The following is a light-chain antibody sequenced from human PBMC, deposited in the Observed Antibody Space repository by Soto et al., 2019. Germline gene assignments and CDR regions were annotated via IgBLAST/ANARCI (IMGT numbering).Light chain of an antibody. Sequence: SYELTQPPSVSVAPGKTASITCGGNNIGSKSVHWYQQKPGQAPILVIDYNSDRPSGIPERFSGSNSGNTATLTITRVEAGDEADFYCQVWDGSSVIFGGGTKLTVL. V-gene: IGLV3-21*04. CDR3: QVWDGSSVI. J-gene: IGLJ2*01. CDR1: NIGSKS. CDR2: YNS.